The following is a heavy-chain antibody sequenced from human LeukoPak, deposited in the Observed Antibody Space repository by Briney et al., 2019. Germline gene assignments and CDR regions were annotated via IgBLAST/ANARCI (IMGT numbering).Heavy chain of an antibody. V-gene: IGHV3-7*02. J-gene: IGHJ4*02. CDR1: RFNFSSYR. D-gene: IGHD1-20*01. Sequence: GGSLRLSCAASRFNFSSYRMSWVRQAPGKGLEWVDNINQDGGEKYYADSVKGRFTISRDNSKNTLYLQMNSLRAEDTAVYYCARGEPIIRYNWNDESYWGQGTLVTVSS. CDR2: INQDGGEK. CDR3: ARGEPIIRYNWNDESY.